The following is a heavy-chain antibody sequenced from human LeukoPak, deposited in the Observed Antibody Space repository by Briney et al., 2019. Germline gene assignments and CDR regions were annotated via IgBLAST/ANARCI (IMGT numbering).Heavy chain of an antibody. CDR1: GYTFTSYD. CDR3: ARTYYNGSGEDTDNWFDP. J-gene: IGHJ5*02. D-gene: IGHD3-10*01. CDR2: MNPNSGNT. Sequence: ASVKVSCKASGYTFTSYDINWVRQATGQGLEWMGWMNPNSGNTGYAQKFQGRVTMTRNTSISTAYMELSSLRSEDTAVYYCARTYYNGSGEDTDNWFDPWGQGTLVTVSS. V-gene: IGHV1-8*01.